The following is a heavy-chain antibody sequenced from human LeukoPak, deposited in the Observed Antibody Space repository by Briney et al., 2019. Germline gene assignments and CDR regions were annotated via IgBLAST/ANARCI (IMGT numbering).Heavy chain of an antibody. CDR2: IWYDGSNK. CDR3: AKDRATVVTFAFDI. V-gene: IGHV3-30*18. CDR1: GFTFSSFG. J-gene: IGHJ3*02. D-gene: IGHD4-23*01. Sequence: PGRSLRLSCAASGFTFSSFGMHWVRQAPGKGLEGVAVIWYDGSNKYYADSVKGRFTISRDNSKDTLYLQMNSLRAEDTAVYYCAKDRATVVTFAFDIWGQGTMVTVSS.